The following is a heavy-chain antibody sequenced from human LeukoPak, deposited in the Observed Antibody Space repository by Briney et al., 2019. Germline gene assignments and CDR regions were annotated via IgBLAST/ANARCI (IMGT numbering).Heavy chain of an antibody. Sequence: ASVKVSCKASGYTFTSYDINWVRQATGQGLEWMGWMNPNSGNTGYAQKFQGRVTITTDESTRKAYMELSSLRSEDTVVYYCARDPDLTRGYSYGPSLDYWGQGTLVTVSS. D-gene: IGHD5-18*01. V-gene: IGHV1-8*01. J-gene: IGHJ4*02. CDR1: GYTFTSYD. CDR3: ARDPDLTRGYSYGPSLDY. CDR2: MNPNSGNT.